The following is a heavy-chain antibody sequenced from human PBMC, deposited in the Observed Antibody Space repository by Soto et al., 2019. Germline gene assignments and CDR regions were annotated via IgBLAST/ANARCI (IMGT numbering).Heavy chain of an antibody. D-gene: IGHD3-9*01. J-gene: IGHJ2*01. Sequence: KVLEWVSAISVSGGSTYYADSVKGRFTISRDNSKKTLYLQMNSPRAEDTAVYYCAKNTYSFCCQAEDGIRYCSTVSAFLLNRSSDL. CDR2: ISVSGGST. V-gene: IGHV3-23*01. CDR3: AKNTYSFCCQAEDGIRYCSTVSAFLLNRSSDL.